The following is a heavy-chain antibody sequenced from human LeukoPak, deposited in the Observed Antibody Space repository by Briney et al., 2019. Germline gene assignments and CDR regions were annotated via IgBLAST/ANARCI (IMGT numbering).Heavy chain of an antibody. CDR2: IYSSGCT. CDR3: ASTSGTYFDY. D-gene: IGHD1-26*01. J-gene: IGHJ4*02. V-gene: IGHV4-4*09. CDR1: GGFISSYY. Sequence: WETLSLTCTVSGGFISSYYWSWIRQPPGKGLEWIGYIYSSGCTNYNPSLKSRVTISVDTSKNQYSLKLNSMTAAYTADYYCASTSGTYFDYWGQGTLVTVSS.